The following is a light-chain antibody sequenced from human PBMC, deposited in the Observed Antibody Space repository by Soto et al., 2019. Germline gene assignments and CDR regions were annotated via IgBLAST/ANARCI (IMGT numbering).Light chain of an antibody. CDR1: ISNIGNNY. V-gene: IGLV1-47*01. Sequence: SVLIQPSSVSGTPGQGVTISCSGSISNIGNNYVYWFQQLPGTAPKVLTNRNDQRPSGVPDRFSGSKSGTSASLAISGLRSEDEADYYCAAWDDTVRSYVFGTGTKVTVL. CDR3: AAWDDTVRSYV. J-gene: IGLJ1*01. CDR2: RND.